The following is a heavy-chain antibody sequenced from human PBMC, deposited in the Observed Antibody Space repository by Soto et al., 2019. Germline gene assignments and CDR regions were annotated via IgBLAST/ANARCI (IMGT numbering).Heavy chain of an antibody. CDR1: GGSLSTNP. V-gene: IGHV1-69*06. D-gene: IGHD2-15*01. CDR3: ARRHSGGFFRFFDS. J-gene: IGHJ4*02. Sequence: SVKVSCKASGGSLSTNPISWLRQAPGQGLEWMGGTGSGTGPGNHAQKFQGRLTVTADKSTSTVYMELTNLSSEDTAVYYCARRHSGGFFRFFDSWGQGTLVTVSS. CDR2: TGSGTGPG.